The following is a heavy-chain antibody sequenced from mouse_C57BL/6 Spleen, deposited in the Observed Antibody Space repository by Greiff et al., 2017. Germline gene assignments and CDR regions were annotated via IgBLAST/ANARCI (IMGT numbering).Heavy chain of an antibody. V-gene: IGHV1-52*01. CDR2: IDPSDSET. D-gene: IGHD2-4*01. Sequence: VQLQQPGAELVRPGSSVKLSCKASGYTFTSYWMHWVKQRPIQGLEWIGNIDPSDSETHYNQKFKDKATLTVDKSSSTAYMQLSSLTSEDSAVYYCARGDYDYVTWFAYWGQGTLVTVSA. CDR3: ARGDYDYVTWFAY. J-gene: IGHJ3*01. CDR1: GYTFTSYW.